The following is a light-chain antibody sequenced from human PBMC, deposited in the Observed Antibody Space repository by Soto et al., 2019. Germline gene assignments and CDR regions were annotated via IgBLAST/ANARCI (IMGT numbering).Light chain of an antibody. CDR2: AVS. J-gene: IGLJ2*01. CDR1: SSDVGGYNY. CDR3: TSWATSSTLL. V-gene: IGLV2-14*03. Sequence: QSVLTQPPSASGSPGQSVAISCTGTSSDVGGYNYVAWYQQHPGRAPQLIIFAVSHRPSGVSNRFSGSKSGNTASLTISGLQTEDEADYYCTSWATSSTLLFGGGTKLTVL.